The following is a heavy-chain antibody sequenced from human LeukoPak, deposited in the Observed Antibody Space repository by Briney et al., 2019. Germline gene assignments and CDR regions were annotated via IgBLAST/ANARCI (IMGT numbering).Heavy chain of an antibody. Sequence: PSETLSLTCTVSGGSISNYYWNWIRQSPGEGLEWIGYIYYSGSTNYKPSPESRVTISVDTSRNQFSLTLSSVTAADTAVYYCARSDNYGSGTFSPFDYWGQGTLVTVSS. CDR1: GGSISNYY. D-gene: IGHD3-10*01. V-gene: IGHV4-59*08. CDR2: IYYSGST. J-gene: IGHJ4*02. CDR3: ARSDNYGSGTFSPFDY.